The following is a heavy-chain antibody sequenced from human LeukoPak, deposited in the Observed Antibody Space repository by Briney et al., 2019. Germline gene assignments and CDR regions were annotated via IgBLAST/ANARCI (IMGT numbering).Heavy chain of an antibody. V-gene: IGHV4-59*01. D-gene: IGHD6-13*01. J-gene: IGHJ3*02. Sequence: SQTLSLTCTVSGGSISSYYCSLIRQPPGKGMEWIACIYYSGSTNYNPSLKSRVTISVDTSKNQFSLKLSSVTAADTAVYYCAREGTAAARNAFDIWGQGTMVTVSS. CDR2: IYYSGST. CDR3: AREGTAAARNAFDI. CDR1: GGSISSYY.